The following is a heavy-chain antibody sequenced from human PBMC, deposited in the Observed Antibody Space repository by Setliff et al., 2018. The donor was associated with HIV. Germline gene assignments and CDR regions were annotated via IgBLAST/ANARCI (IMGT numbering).Heavy chain of an antibody. J-gene: IGHJ4*02. CDR1: GFTFSGSS. Sequence: LRLSCAASGFTFSGSSMHWVRQASGKGREWVGRILDKANNYATAYAASLEGRFTISRDDSKNTVFLQMNSLRVEDTAIYYCARDCMEGINGGDYLKYWGQGSLVTVSS. D-gene: IGHD2-21*01. V-gene: IGHV3-73*01. CDR2: ILDKANNYAT. CDR3: ARDCMEGINGGDYLKY.